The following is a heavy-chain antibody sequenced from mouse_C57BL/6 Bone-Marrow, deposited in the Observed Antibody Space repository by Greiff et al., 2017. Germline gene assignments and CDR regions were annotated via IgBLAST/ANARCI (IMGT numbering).Heavy chain of an antibody. V-gene: IGHV1-81*01. CDR2: IYPRSGNT. Sequence: QVQLKESGAELARPGASEKLSCKASGYTFTSYGISWVKQRTGQGLEWIGEIYPRSGNTYYNEKFKGKATLTADKSSSTAYMELRSLTSEDSAVYFCARKVITTGVAKGFAYWGQGTLVTVSA. J-gene: IGHJ3*01. CDR1: GYTFTSYG. D-gene: IGHD1-1*01. CDR3: ARKVITTGVAKGFAY.